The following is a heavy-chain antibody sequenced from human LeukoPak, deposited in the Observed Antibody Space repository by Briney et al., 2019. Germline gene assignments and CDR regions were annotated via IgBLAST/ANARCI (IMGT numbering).Heavy chain of an antibody. CDR2: IYGSGYT. V-gene: IGHV4-59*01. D-gene: IGHD6-19*01. CDR3: ARETSLAGFASGLGFNY. J-gene: IGHJ4*02. CDR1: GGSISGWY. Sequence: PSETLSLTCTVSGGSISGWYWSWIRQPPGKGLEWIGNIYGSGYTNYNPSLKSRVTMSIDTSKNHFSLKLTSVTAADTATYYCARETSLAGFASGLGFNYWGQGILVSVSS.